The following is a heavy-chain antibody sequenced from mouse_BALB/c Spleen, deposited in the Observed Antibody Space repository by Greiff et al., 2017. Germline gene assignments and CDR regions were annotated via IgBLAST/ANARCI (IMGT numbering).Heavy chain of an antibody. CDR3: ARKDDGYYGDAMDY. V-gene: IGHV3-2*02. CDR1: GYSITSDYA. Sequence: EVQLQESGPGLVKPSQSLSLTCTVTGYSITSDYAWNWIRQFPGNKLEWMGYISYSGSTSYNPSLKSRISITRDTSKNQFFLQLNSVTTEDTATYYCARKDDGYYGDAMDYWGQGTSVTVSS. J-gene: IGHJ4*01. D-gene: IGHD2-3*01. CDR2: ISYSGST.